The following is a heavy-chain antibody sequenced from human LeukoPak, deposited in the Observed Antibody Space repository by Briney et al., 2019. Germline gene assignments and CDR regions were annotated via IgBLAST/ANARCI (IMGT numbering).Heavy chain of an antibody. CDR1: GFTFGDYA. Sequence: GGSLRLSCTAPGFTFGDYAMSWFRQAPGKGLEWVAFIRSKAYGGTTEYAASVKGRFTMSRDDSNSIAYLQMNSLKTEDTAVYYCTRNIPHNYGDYDTIWGQGTMVTVSS. D-gene: IGHD4-17*01. J-gene: IGHJ3*02. CDR2: IRSKAYGGTT. V-gene: IGHV3-49*03. CDR3: TRNIPHNYGDYDTI.